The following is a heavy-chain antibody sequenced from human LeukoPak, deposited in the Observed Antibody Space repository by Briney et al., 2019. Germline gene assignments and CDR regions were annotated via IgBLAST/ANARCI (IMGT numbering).Heavy chain of an antibody. Sequence: QPGGSLRLSCAAAGFTFSDYYMSWVRQAPGKGLEWVSAISDTGNTYHADSVKGRFTISRDSSKNTLFLQMNRLRPEDAAVYYCAKAPVTTCRGAFCYPFDYWGLRTLVPVSS. CDR2: ISDTGNT. D-gene: IGHD2-15*01. CDR3: AKAPVTTCRGAFCYPFDY. CDR1: GFTFSDYY. V-gene: IGHV3-53*01. J-gene: IGHJ4*02.